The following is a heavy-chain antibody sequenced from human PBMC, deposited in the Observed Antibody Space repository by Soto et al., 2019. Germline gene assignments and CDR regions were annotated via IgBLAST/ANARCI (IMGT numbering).Heavy chain of an antibody. Sequence: SETLSLTCTVSGGSISSSSYYWGWIRQPPGKGLEWIGSIYYSGSTYYNPSLKSRVTISVDTSKNQFSLKLSSVTAADTAVYYCARRAEYSGYDQYYFDYWGQGTLVTVSS. CDR1: GGSISSSSYY. CDR3: ARRAEYSGYDQYYFDY. V-gene: IGHV4-39*01. D-gene: IGHD5-12*01. J-gene: IGHJ4*02. CDR2: IYYSGST.